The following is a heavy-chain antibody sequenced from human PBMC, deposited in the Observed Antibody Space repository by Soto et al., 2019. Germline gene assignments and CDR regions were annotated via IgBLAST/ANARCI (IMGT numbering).Heavy chain of an antibody. V-gene: IGHV3-74*01. D-gene: IGHD1-1*01. CDR1: GFTFSGYW. J-gene: IGHJ4*02. CDR2: IDGDGSRT. CDR3: ARELASYNDY. Sequence: EVQLVESGGGLVQPGGSLRLSCVASGFTFSGYWMHWVRQAPGKGLVWVSRIDGDGSRTNYADSVKGRFTISRDNAKNTLYLQMNSLRAEDTAVYYRARELASYNDYWGQGTLVTVSS.